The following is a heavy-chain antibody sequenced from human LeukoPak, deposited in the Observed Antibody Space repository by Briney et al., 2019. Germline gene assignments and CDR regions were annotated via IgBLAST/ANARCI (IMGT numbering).Heavy chain of an antibody. Sequence: GGSLRLSCAASGFTFSSYGMHWVRQAPGKGLEWVAFIRYDGSNKYYADSVKGRFTISRDNSKNTLCLQMNSLRAEDTAVYYCAKGGEQLVYSPYFDYWGQGTLVTVSS. D-gene: IGHD6-6*01. CDR2: IRYDGSNK. CDR1: GFTFSSYG. V-gene: IGHV3-30*02. J-gene: IGHJ4*02. CDR3: AKGGEQLVYSPYFDY.